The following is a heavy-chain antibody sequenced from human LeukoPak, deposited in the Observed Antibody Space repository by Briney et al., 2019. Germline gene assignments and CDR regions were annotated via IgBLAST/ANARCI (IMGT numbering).Heavy chain of an antibody. J-gene: IGHJ4*02. D-gene: IGHD6-13*01. CDR1: GFTFSSYW. V-gene: IGHV3-7*02. CDR3: ARVYSSSWYGDRGY. CDR2: IKQDGSVE. Sequence: GGSLRLSCAASGFTFSSYWMSWVRQAPGKGLEWVANIKQDGSVEYYVVSVKGRFTISRDNAKESLYLQMNSLRAEDTAVYYCARVYSSSWYGDRGYWGQGTLVTVSS.